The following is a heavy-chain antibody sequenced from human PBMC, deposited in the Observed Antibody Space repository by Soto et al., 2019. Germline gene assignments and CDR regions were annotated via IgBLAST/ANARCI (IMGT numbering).Heavy chain of an antibody. CDR2: ISYDGSNK. J-gene: IGHJ4*02. CDR1: GFTFSSYG. V-gene: IGHV3-30*18. Sequence: GGSLRLSCAASGFTFSSYGMHWVRQAPGKGLEWVAVISYDGSNKYYADSVKGRFTISRDNSKNTLYLQMNSLRAEDTAVYYCAKVASGGSSRGYFDYWGQGTLVTVSS. D-gene: IGHD2-15*01. CDR3: AKVASGGSSRGYFDY.